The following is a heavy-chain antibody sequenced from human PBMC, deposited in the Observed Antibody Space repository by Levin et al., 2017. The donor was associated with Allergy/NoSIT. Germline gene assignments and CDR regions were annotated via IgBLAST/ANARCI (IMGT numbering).Heavy chain of an antibody. Sequence: ASVKVSCKASGYTFTSYGISWVRQAPGQGLEWMGWISAYNGNTNYAQKLQGRVTMTTDTSTSTAYMELRSLRSDDTAVYYCARTMYYYDSSGYYYEDYWGQGTLVTVSS. V-gene: IGHV1-18*01. D-gene: IGHD3-22*01. J-gene: IGHJ4*02. CDR2: ISAYNGNT. CDR1: GYTFTSYG. CDR3: ARTMYYYDSSGYYYEDY.